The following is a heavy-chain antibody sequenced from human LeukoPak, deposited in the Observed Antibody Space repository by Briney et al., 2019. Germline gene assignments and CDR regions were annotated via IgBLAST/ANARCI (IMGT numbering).Heavy chain of an antibody. CDR1: GFTFSSYW. Sequence: GGSLRLSCAASGFTFSSYWMSWVRQAPGKGLEWVANIKQDGSEKYYVDSVKGRSTISRDNAKNSLYLQMNSLRAEDTAVYYCARDRCSSTSCYGGDYWGQGTLVTVSS. V-gene: IGHV3-7*01. CDR2: IKQDGSEK. D-gene: IGHD2-2*01. CDR3: ARDRCSSTSCYGGDY. J-gene: IGHJ4*02.